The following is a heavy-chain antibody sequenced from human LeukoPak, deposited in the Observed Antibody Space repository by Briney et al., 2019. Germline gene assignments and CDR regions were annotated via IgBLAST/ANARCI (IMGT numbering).Heavy chain of an antibody. D-gene: IGHD3-22*01. CDR3: ARDPQYYYDSSSYFDY. CDR2: IWYDGSNK. Sequence: GGSLRLSCAASGFTFSSSGMHWVRQAPGKGLEWVAVIWYDGSNKYYADSVKGRFTISRDNSKNTLYLQMNSLRAEDTALYYCARDPQYYYDSSSYFDYWGQGTLVTVSS. V-gene: IGHV3-33*01. J-gene: IGHJ4*02. CDR1: GFTFSSSG.